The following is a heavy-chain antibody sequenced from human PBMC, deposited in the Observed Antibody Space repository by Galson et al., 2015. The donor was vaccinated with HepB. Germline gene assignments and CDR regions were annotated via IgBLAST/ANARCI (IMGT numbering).Heavy chain of an antibody. J-gene: IGHJ4*02. D-gene: IGHD6-19*01. CDR1: GFTFSTYW. V-gene: IGHV3-74*01. CDR3: ARKYSSGWDRIDY. CDR2: INSDGSST. Sequence: SLRLSCAASGFTFSTYWMHWVRQAPGKGLVWVSRINSDGSSTTYADSVKGRFTISRDNAKNTLYLQMNSLRAEDTAVYYCARKYSSGWDRIDYWGQGTLVTVSS.